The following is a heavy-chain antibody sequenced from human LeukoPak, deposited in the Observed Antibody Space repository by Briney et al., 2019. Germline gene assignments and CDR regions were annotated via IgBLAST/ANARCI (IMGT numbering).Heavy chain of an antibody. Sequence: SETLSLTCTVSGGSISSYYWSWIRQPPGKGLEWIGYIYGSGTTNHNPSLKSRVTISVDTSKNQFSLKLSSVTAADMAVYYCARSGGYSSPFGYWGQGTLVTVSS. V-gene: IGHV4-4*09. CDR3: ARSGGYSSPFGY. J-gene: IGHJ4*02. CDR2: IYGSGTT. D-gene: IGHD3-10*01. CDR1: GGSISSYY.